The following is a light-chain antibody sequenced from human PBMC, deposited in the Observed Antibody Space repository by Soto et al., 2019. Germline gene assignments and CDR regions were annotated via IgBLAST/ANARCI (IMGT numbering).Light chain of an antibody. CDR2: DAS. CDR3: QQYNNWRT. Sequence: EIVMTHSPATLSVSPGERATLSCRASQSVSSNLAWYQQKPGQAPRLLIHDASTRATGTPARFSGSGSGTAFTLSISSLQSEDSAVYYCQQYNNWRTFGQGTKVEIK. V-gene: IGKV3-15*01. CDR1: QSVSSN. J-gene: IGKJ1*01.